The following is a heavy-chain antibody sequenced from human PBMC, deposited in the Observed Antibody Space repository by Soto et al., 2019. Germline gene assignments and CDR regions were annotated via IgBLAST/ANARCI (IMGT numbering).Heavy chain of an antibody. D-gene: IGHD6-19*01. CDR2: IYSGGST. CDR1: GFTVSSNY. Sequence: EVQLVESGGGLVQPGGSLRLSCAASGFTVSSNYMSWVRQAPGKWLEWVSVIYSGGSTYYADSVKGRFTISRHNSKNTLYLQMKSLRAEDTDVYYWAREGADTDYWGQGTLVTVSS. CDR3: AREGADTDY. V-gene: IGHV3-53*04. J-gene: IGHJ4*02.